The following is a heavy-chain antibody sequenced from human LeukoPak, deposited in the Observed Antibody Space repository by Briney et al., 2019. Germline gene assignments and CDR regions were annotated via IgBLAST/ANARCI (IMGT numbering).Heavy chain of an antibody. J-gene: IGHJ2*01. CDR2: INAGNGNT. V-gene: IGHV1-3*01. Sequence: GASVKVSCKASGYTFTSYAMHWVRQAPGQRLEWMGWINAGNGNTKYSQKFQGRVTIIGDTSASTAYMELSSLRSEDTAVYYCARGRGVAATYWYFDLWGRGTLVTVSS. CDR3: ARGRGVAATYWYFDL. CDR1: GYTFTSYA. D-gene: IGHD2-15*01.